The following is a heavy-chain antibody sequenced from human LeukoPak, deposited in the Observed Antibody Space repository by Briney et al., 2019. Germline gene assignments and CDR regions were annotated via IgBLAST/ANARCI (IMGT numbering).Heavy chain of an antibody. CDR3: ARILGYCSSISCPLDGMDV. Sequence: QPGGSLRLSRAASGFTFSSHWMHWVRQAPGKGLVWVSRINSDGSSISYADSVKGRFTISRDNAKNSLYLQMNSLRAEDTAVYYCARILGYCSSISCPLDGMDVWGQGTTVTVSS. J-gene: IGHJ6*02. D-gene: IGHD2-2*01. CDR1: GFTFSSHW. V-gene: IGHV3-74*01. CDR2: INSDGSSI.